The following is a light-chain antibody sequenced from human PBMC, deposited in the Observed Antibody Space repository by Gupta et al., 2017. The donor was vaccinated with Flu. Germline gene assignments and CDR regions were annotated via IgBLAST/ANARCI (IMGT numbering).Light chain of an antibody. CDR3: QQYNNWPPWT. Sequence: EIVMTQSPATLSVSPGERATLSCRASQTVSRNLAWYQQKPGQAPRLLIYGASTRATGVPARFSGSGSVTDFTLTIGSLQSEDFAVYYCQQYNNWPPWTVGQGTRVEIK. CDR2: GAS. V-gene: IGKV3-15*01. CDR1: QTVSRN. J-gene: IGKJ1*01.